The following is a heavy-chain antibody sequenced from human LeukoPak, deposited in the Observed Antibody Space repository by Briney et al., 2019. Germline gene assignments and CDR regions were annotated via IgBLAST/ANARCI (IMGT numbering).Heavy chain of an antibody. CDR3: TRGTAGQIDY. V-gene: IGHV6-1*01. Sequence: SQTLSLTCAISGDSVSSNSAAWYWFRQSPSRGLEWLGRTYYRSKWYNEYAVSVRGRIIINPDTSKNQVSLQLNSVTPEDTAVYYCTRGTAGQIDYWGQGTLVTVSS. CDR2: TYYRSKWYN. D-gene: IGHD6-13*01. CDR1: GDSVSSNSAA. J-gene: IGHJ4*02.